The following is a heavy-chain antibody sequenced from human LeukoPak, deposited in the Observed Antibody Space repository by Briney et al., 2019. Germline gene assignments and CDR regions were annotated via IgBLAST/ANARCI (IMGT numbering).Heavy chain of an antibody. V-gene: IGHV3-23*01. CDR3: ARRGVVIRVILVGFHKEAFYFDS. CDR1: GITLSNYG. Sequence: GGSLRLSCAVSGITLSNYGMSWVRQAPGKGLERVAGISDSGGSTHYADSVKGRFTISRDNPKNTLYLQMNSLRAEDTAVYFCARRGVVIRVILVGFHKEAFYFDSWGQGALVTVSS. D-gene: IGHD3-22*01. J-gene: IGHJ4*02. CDR2: ISDSGGST.